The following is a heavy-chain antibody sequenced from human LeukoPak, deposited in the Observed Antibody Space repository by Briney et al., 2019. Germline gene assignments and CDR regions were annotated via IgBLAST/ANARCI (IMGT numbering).Heavy chain of an antibody. J-gene: IGHJ4*02. CDR1: GFSSSSYA. CDR3: AKDKESDDSSGYLD. V-gene: IGHV3-23*01. D-gene: IGHD3-22*01. CDR2: ISGRGGST. Sequence: QPGGSLRLSCAASGFSSSSYAMSWVRQAPGEGLGWVSAISGRGGSTYYADSVKGRFTISRDNSKNTLYLQMNSLRAEDTAVYYCAKDKESDDSSGYLDWGQGTLVTVSS.